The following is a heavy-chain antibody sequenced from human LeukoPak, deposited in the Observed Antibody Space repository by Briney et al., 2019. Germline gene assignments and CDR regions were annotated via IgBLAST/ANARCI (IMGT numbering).Heavy chain of an antibody. CDR3: ARRKDYCSSTSCYNWFDP. Sequence: SETLSLTCTVSGGSISSYYWSWIRQPPGRGLEWIGYIYYSGSTNYNPSLKSRVTISVDTSKSQFSLKLSSVTAADTAVYYCARRKDYCSSTSCYNWFDPWGQGTLVTVSS. CDR2: IYYSGST. D-gene: IGHD2-2*01. V-gene: IGHV4-59*08. CDR1: GGSISSYY. J-gene: IGHJ5*02.